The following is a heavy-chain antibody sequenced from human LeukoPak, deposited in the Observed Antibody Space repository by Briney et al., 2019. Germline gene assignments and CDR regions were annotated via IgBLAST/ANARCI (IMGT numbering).Heavy chain of an antibody. Sequence: PGGSLRLSCAASAFTFSNYGMHWVRQAPGKGLEWVALISFDGSNKYYADSVKGRFTISRDNSKNTLYLQMNSLRAEDTAVYYCAREASVYSYGYGFDYWGQGTLVTVSS. CDR2: ISFDGSNK. J-gene: IGHJ4*02. D-gene: IGHD5-18*01. CDR3: AREASVYSYGYGFDY. V-gene: IGHV3-30*03. CDR1: AFTFSNYG.